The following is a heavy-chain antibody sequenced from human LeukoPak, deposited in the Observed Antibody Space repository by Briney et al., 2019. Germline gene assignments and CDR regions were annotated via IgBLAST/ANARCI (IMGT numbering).Heavy chain of an antibody. Sequence: GESLKISCKASGYSFTTYWIGWVRQVPGKGLEWVGIIYPADSTAKYSPSFQGQVTISADKSISTAYLQWSSLKASDTAMYYCARQRTYSGSSFYMDVWGKGTTVTVSS. CDR3: ARQRTYSGSSFYMDV. CDR1: GYSFTTYW. D-gene: IGHD6-6*01. CDR2: IYPADSTA. V-gene: IGHV5-51*01. J-gene: IGHJ6*03.